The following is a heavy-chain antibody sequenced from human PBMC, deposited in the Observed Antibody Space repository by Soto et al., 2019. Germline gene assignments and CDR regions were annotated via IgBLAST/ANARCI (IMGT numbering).Heavy chain of an antibody. J-gene: IGHJ6*02. CDR2: ISAYNGNT. Sequence: QVQLVQSGAEVKKPGASVKVSCKASGYTFTSYGISWVRQAPGQGLERMGWISAYNGNTNYAQKLQGRVTMTTDTSSSTAYMEQRSLRSDDTAVYYCARPRRPHYDILTGYYLGGYGMDVWGQGTTVTVSS. CDR3: ARPRRPHYDILTGYYLGGYGMDV. V-gene: IGHV1-18*01. D-gene: IGHD3-9*01. CDR1: GYTFTSYG.